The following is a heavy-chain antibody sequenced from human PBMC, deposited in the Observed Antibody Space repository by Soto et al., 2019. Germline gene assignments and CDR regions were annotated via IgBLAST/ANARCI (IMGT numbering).Heavy chain of an antibody. V-gene: IGHV4-30-4*01. CDR1: GDTISSDDYY. J-gene: IGHJ4*02. D-gene: IGHD3-16*01. CDR2: IYHTGNS. Sequence: PSGTLSLTCAASGDTISSDDYYWSWIRQSPGKDLEWIGYIYHTGNSYSSPSLKSRISISLDTSNNQFSLKLSSVTAADTAVYYCAKELSPVHYESYGPVAGWGQGTLVTVSS. CDR3: AKELSPVHYESYGPVAG.